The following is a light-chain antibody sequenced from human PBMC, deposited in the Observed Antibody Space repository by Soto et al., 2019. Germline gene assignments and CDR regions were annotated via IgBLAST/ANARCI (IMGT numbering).Light chain of an antibody. J-gene: IGLJ2*01. CDR2: VND. Sequence: HSVLTQPPSVSGAPGQRVTMSCSGSSSNIGINTVNWYQQLPGTAPKLLIYVNDRRSSGVPDRFSGSKSGTSASLAISGLQSEDEADYYCTSWDDSLNGYVVFGGGTQLTVL. CDR1: SSNIGINT. CDR3: TSWDDSLNGYVV. V-gene: IGLV1-44*01.